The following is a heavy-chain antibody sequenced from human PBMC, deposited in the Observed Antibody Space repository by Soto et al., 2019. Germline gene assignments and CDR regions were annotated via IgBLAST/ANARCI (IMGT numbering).Heavy chain of an antibody. V-gene: IGHV3-15*01. CDR3: TTGWSSKDY. D-gene: IGHD3-3*01. CDR1: GFIFSNAW. J-gene: IGHJ4*02. Sequence: EVQLVESGGGLVKPGGSLRLSCAASGFIFSNAWMSWVRQAPGKGLEWVGRIKSKADGGTTNYAAPVKGRFNMSRDGSKNTLYLQMNGLKTEDTAVYYCTTGWSSKDYWGQGTLVTVSS. CDR2: IKSKADGGTT.